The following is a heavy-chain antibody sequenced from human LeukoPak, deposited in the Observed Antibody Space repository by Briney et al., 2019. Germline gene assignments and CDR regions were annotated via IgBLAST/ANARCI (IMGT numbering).Heavy chain of an antibody. V-gene: IGHV1-69*13. J-gene: IGHJ4*02. D-gene: IGHD1-26*01. CDR2: IFPIFATA. CDR1: GGTFSSYA. CDR3: ARESGSYEAYFDY. Sequence: SVEVSCKASGGTFSSYAISWVRQAPGQGLEWMGRIFPIFATANYAQKFQGSVTITADESTSTAYMELSSLRSEDTAVYYCARESGSYEAYFDYWGQGTLVTVSS.